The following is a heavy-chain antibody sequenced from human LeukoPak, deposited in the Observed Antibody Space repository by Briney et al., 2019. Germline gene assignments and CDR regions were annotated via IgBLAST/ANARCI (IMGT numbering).Heavy chain of an antibody. CDR1: GFTFGDYA. D-gene: IGHD3-3*01. V-gene: IGHV3-23*01. CDR3: AKDLGFLEWLPKYYFDY. Sequence: GGSLRLSCTASGFTFGDYAMSWVRQAPGKGLEWVSAISGSGGSTYYADSVKGRFTISRDNSKNTLYLQMNSLRAEDTAVYYCAKDLGFLEWLPKYYFDYWGQGTLVTVSS. CDR2: ISGSGGST. J-gene: IGHJ4*02.